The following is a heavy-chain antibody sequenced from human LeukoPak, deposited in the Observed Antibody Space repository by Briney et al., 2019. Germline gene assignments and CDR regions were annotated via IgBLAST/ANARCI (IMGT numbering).Heavy chain of an antibody. CDR3: ARAAKWEFYHYYMDV. Sequence: GGSLRPSCAASEFTFSSYSMIWVRQAPGKGLEWISYISNGSGNRYYADSVEGRFTISRDNAKNLLYLQMNNLRADDTAVYYCARAAKWEFYHYYMDVWGKGTTVAVSS. J-gene: IGHJ6*03. D-gene: IGHD1-26*01. CDR2: ISNGSGNR. V-gene: IGHV3-48*01. CDR1: EFTFSSYS.